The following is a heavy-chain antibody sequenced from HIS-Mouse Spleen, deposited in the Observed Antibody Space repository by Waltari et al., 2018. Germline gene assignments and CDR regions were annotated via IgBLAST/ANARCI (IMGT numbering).Heavy chain of an antibody. CDR3: AREIPYSSSWYDWYFDL. CDR2: IYYSGST. V-gene: IGHV4-39*07. D-gene: IGHD6-13*01. CDR1: GRSISSSSYY. J-gene: IGHJ2*01. Sequence: QLQLQESGPGLVKPSETLSLTCTAPGRSISSSSYYWGWIRQPPGKGLEWIGSIYYSGSTYYNPSLKSRVTISVDTSKNQFSLKLSSVTAADTAVYYCAREIPYSSSWYDWYFDLWGRGTLVTVSS.